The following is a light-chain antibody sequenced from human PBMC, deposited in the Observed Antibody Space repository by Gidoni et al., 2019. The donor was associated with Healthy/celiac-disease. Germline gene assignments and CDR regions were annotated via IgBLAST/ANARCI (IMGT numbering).Light chain of an antibody. Sequence: QSVLTQPPSASGPPGQRVTISCSGSSSNIGSNYVYWYQQLPGTAPKLLIYRNNQRPSGVPDRFSGSKSGTPASLAISGLRSEDEADYYCAAWDDSLSSVVFGGGTKLTVL. CDR3: AAWDDSLSSVV. CDR1: SSNIGSNY. J-gene: IGLJ2*01. V-gene: IGLV1-47*01. CDR2: RNN.